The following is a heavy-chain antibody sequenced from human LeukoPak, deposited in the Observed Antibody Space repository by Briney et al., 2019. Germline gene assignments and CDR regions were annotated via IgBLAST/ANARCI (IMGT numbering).Heavy chain of an antibody. D-gene: IGHD3-9*01. J-gene: IGHJ4*02. CDR1: GGTFSSYA. Sequence: SVKVSCKASGGTFSSYAISWVRQAPGQGLEWMGGIIPIFGTANYAQTFQGRVTITAAESTSTPYMELSSLRSEYTAVYYCARASSISLAFDNWGQGTLVTVSS. V-gene: IGHV1-69*13. CDR3: ARASSISLAFDN. CDR2: IIPIFGTA.